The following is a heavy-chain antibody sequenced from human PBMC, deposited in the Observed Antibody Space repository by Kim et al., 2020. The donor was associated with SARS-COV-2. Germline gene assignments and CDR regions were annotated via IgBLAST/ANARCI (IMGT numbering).Heavy chain of an antibody. V-gene: IGHV4-59*08. D-gene: IGHD3-10*01. CDR1: GGSISSYI. CDR2: IYKSGRT. Sequence: SETLSLTCSVSGGSISSYIWSWIRQPPGKGLEWVGYIYKSGRTNYNPSLKSRVTITIDTSKNQFSLKMNSLTAADTAVYYCARQEYTVMVRGVLSWFDPWGPGTMITVSS. CDR3: ARQEYTVMVRGVLSWFDP. J-gene: IGHJ5*02.